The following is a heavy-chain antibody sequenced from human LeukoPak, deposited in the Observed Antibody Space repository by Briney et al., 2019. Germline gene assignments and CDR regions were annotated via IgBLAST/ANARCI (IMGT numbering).Heavy chain of an antibody. CDR1: GGSISSSSYY. Sequence: KPSETLSLTCTVSGGSISSSSYYWGWIRQPPGKGLEWIGSIYYSGSTYYNPSLKSRVTISVDTSKNQFSLKLSSVTAADTAVYYCARHAGSYFQHWGQGTLVTVSS. CDR3: ARHAGSYFQH. V-gene: IGHV4-39*07. J-gene: IGHJ1*01. CDR2: IYYSGST. D-gene: IGHD3-10*01.